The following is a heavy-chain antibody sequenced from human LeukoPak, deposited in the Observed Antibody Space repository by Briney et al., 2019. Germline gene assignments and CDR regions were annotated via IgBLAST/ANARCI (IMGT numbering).Heavy chain of an antibody. CDR2: IYYSGST. V-gene: IGHV4-59*08. CDR1: GGSINTYY. Sequence: SETLSLTCTVSGGSINTYYWSWIRQPPGKGLEWVGYIYYSGSTNYIPSLKSRATISIDTSKNQFSLKLSSVTAEDTAVYYCARHVRSSTLYGMDVWGQGTTVTVSS. J-gene: IGHJ6*02. D-gene: IGHD6-13*01. CDR3: ARHVRSSTLYGMDV.